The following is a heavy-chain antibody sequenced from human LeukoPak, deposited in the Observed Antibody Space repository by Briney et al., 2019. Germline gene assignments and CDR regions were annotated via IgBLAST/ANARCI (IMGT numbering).Heavy chain of an antibody. Sequence: GGSLRLSCAGSGFTFSSYNMNWVRQAPGKGLEWVSAISGSGGSTYYADSVKGRFTISRDNSKNTLYLQMNSLRAEDTAVYYCAKVQGSGGYYFDYWGQGTLVTVSS. V-gene: IGHV3-23*01. D-gene: IGHD3-10*01. CDR1: GFTFSSYN. CDR3: AKVQGSGGYYFDY. CDR2: ISGSGGST. J-gene: IGHJ4*02.